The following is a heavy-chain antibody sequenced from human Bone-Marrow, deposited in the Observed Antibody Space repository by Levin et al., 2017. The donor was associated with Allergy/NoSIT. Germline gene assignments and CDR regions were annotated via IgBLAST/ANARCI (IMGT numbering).Heavy chain of an antibody. CDR3: ARQADGTSWDYYYYGMDV. J-gene: IGHJ6*02. D-gene: IGHD2-2*01. Sequence: GESLKISCAASGFTFSSYSMNWVRQAPGKGLEWVSYISSSSSTIYYADSVKGRFTISRDNAKNSLYLQMNSLRDEDTAVYYCARQADGTSWDYYYYGMDVWGQGTTVTVSS. V-gene: IGHV3-48*02. CDR2: ISSSSSTI. CDR1: GFTFSSYS.